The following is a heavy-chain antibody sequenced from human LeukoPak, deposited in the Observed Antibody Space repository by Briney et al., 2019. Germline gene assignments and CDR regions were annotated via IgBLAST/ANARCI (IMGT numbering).Heavy chain of an antibody. CDR3: ARAAAVNWGWGSDYYYMDV. J-gene: IGHJ6*03. Sequence: GGSLRLSCAASGFTFSSYGMHWVRQAPGKGLEWVAFIRYDGSNKYYADSVKGRFTISRDNSKNTLYLQMNSLRAEDTAVYYCARAAAVNWGWGSDYYYMDVWGKGTTVTVSS. CDR2: IRYDGSNK. CDR1: GFTFSSYG. D-gene: IGHD7-27*01. V-gene: IGHV3-30*02.